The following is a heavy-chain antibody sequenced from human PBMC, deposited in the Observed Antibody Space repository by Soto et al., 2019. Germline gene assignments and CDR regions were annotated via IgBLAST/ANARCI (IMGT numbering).Heavy chain of an antibody. CDR2: TSAYNGNT. V-gene: IGHV1-18*04. J-gene: IGHJ5*02. D-gene: IGHD3-10*01. CDR1: GYTFTSYG. Sequence: ASVKVSCKASGYTFTSYGISWVRQAPGQGLEWMGWTSAYNGNTNYAQKLQGRVTMTTDTSTSTAYMELRSLRSDDTAVYYCARSPRSITMVSYECRWFDPWGQGTLVTVSS. CDR3: ARSPRSITMVSYECRWFDP.